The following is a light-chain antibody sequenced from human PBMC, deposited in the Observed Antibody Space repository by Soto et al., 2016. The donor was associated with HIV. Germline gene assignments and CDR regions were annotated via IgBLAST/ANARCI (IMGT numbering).Light chain of an antibody. V-gene: IGKV1-5*03. CDR1: QSINSW. Sequence: DIQMTQSPSTLSASVGDRVTITCRASQSINSWLAWYQQKAGKAPELLIYKASHLETGVPSRFSGSGSGTEFTLTISSLQPDDFASYYCQQYSSLPLTFGGGTKVEIK. CDR3: QQYSSLPLT. CDR2: KAS. J-gene: IGKJ4*01.